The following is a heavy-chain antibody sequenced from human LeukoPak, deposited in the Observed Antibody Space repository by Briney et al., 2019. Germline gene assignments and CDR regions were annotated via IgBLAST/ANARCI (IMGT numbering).Heavy chain of an antibody. D-gene: IGHD3-16*01. CDR2: IYDTGST. CDR1: GGSISSYN. V-gene: IGHV4-59*01. CDR3: ARLTTRPGGIRPLILDY. J-gene: IGHJ4*02. Sequence: SETLSLTCTVSGGSISSYNWTWIRQSPEKGLEWIGYIYDTGSTRYNPSLESRATISVDPSKNQFSLKLSAVTAADTAVYYCARLTTRPGGIRPLILDYWGQGTLVTVSS.